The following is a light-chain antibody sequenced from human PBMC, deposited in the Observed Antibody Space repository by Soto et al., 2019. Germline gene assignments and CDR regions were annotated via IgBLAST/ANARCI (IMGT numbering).Light chain of an antibody. V-gene: IGKV3-20*01. Sequence: EIVVTQSPGTLSLSPGERATVSCRASQGVSSANFAWYQQKPGQAPRVLIYGASSRATGIPDRFSGGGSGTDFTLTISSLEPEDFAVYFCQQYAGPPTTFGQGTRLEIK. CDR1: QGVSSAN. CDR2: GAS. CDR3: QQYAGPPTT. J-gene: IGKJ5*01.